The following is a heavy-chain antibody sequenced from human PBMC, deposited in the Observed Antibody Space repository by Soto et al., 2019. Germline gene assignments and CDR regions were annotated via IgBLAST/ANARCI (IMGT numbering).Heavy chain of an antibody. Sequence: SETLRFPVTLSVRCLSGHHWSWVRQAPGRGLDPTRRTQSTGRTLYKPSLMSRSTISADTSNNQFSLKLNSVTTADNGVYYCAINGREASGMDVWGQGTKVTVSS. J-gene: IGHJ6*02. CDR2: TQSTGRT. CDR3: AINGREASGMDV. CDR1: VRCLSGHH. D-gene: IGHD1-26*01. V-gene: IGHV4-59*11.